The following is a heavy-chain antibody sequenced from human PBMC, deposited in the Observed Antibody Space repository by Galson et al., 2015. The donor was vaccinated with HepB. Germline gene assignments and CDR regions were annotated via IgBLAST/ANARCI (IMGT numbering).Heavy chain of an antibody. Sequence: SLRLSCAASGFTFSSYGMHWVRQAPGKGLEWVAVIWYDGSNKYYADSVKGRFTISRDNSKNTLYLQMNSLRAEDTAVYYCARDAREKSLWFGELFQYGMDVWGQGTTVTVSS. D-gene: IGHD3-10*01. J-gene: IGHJ6*02. CDR2: IWYDGSNK. V-gene: IGHV3-33*01. CDR1: GFTFSSYG. CDR3: ARDAREKSLWFGELFQYGMDV.